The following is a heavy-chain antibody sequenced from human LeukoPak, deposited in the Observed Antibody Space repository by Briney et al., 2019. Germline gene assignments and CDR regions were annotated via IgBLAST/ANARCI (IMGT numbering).Heavy chain of an antibody. CDR2: IYYSGST. Sequence: SETLSLICTVSGGSISTYYWTWIRQPPGKGLEWIGYIYYSGSTSYNPSLRSRLTISVDTSKNQFSLKVNSVTAADTAVYYCARAPQYSSSSGVYYYYYMDVWGKGTTVTVSS. CDR1: GGSISTYY. D-gene: IGHD6-6*01. V-gene: IGHV4-59*01. CDR3: ARAPQYSSSSGVYYYYYMDV. J-gene: IGHJ6*03.